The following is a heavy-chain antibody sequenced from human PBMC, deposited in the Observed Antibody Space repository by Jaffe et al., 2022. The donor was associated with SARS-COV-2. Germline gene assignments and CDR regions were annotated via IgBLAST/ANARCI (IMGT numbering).Heavy chain of an antibody. CDR1: GFSLSTSGVG. J-gene: IGHJ5*02. V-gene: IGHV2-5*02. CDR3: AHRHRGLTIFGVVSWFDP. Sequence: QITLKESGPTLVKPTQTLTLTCTFSGFSLSTSGVGVGWIRQPPGKALEWLALIYWDDDKRYSPSLKSRLTITKDTSKNQVVLTMTNMDPVDTATYYCAHRHRGLTIFGVVSWFDPWGQGTLVTVSS. CDR2: IYWDDDK. D-gene: IGHD3-3*01.